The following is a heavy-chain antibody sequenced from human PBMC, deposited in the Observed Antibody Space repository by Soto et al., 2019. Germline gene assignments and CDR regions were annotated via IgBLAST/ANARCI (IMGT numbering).Heavy chain of an antibody. D-gene: IGHD2-15*01. V-gene: IGHV3-30-3*01. Sequence: QVQLVESGGGVVQPGRSLRLSCAASEFTFSDHAMHWVRQAPGKGLEWVALLSFDGSHSYYADSLRGRFTISRDNFMTPLFLQMNSLRAEDTAASYCARAPGKGYCSGGSCYAPDFWGQGALVTVSS. CDR3: ARAPGKGYCSGGSCYAPDF. CDR1: EFTFSDHA. J-gene: IGHJ4*02. CDR2: LSFDGSHS.